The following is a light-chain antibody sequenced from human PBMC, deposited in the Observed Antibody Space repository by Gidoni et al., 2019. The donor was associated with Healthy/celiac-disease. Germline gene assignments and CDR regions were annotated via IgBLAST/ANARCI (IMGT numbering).Light chain of an antibody. CDR3: QQRSNWRWT. J-gene: IGKJ1*01. Sequence: DIVLTQAPATLSLSPGERATLSGRASQSVSSYLAWYQQQPGQAPRLLLYDASNRATGIPARFSGSGSGTDFTLTISSLEPEDFEVYYCQQRSNWRWTFXXXTKVEIK. CDR1: QSVSSY. V-gene: IGKV3-11*01. CDR2: DAS.